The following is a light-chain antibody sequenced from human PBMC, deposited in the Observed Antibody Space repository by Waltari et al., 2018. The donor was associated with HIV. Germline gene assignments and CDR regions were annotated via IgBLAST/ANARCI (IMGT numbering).Light chain of an antibody. CDR3: WSYTTSDTFV. Sequence: QSALTQPVSVSGSPGQSIAISCTGTNTYVGAYNYVSCFQHHPGKAPKLIIYEVSNRPSGVSNRFSGSKSGDTAFLTISGLQAEDEADYYCWSYTTSDTFVFGTGTKVTVL. V-gene: IGLV2-14*01. CDR2: EVS. CDR1: NTYVGAYNY. J-gene: IGLJ1*01.